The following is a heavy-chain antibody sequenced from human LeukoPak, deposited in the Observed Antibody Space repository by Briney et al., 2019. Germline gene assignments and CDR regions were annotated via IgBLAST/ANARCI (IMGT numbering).Heavy chain of an antibody. V-gene: IGHV3-23*01. Sequence: GSLRLSCAASGFTFSSYAMSWVRQAPGKGLEWVSAISGSGGSTYYADSVKGRFTISRDNSKSTLYLQMNSLRAEDTAVYYCAKDLAPRSEITTIVVVIFYYWGQGTLVTVSS. CDR1: GFTFSSYA. J-gene: IGHJ4*02. CDR2: ISGSGGST. D-gene: IGHD3-22*01. CDR3: AKDLAPRSEITTIVVVIFYY.